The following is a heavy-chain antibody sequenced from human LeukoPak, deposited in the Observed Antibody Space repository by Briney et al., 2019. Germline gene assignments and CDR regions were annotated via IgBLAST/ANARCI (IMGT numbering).Heavy chain of an antibody. Sequence: GGSLRLSCAASGFRFRLYRMHWVRHVPGEEPGWISRVNTDVREITYTDSVKGRVTISKDTAKNTVYLLMNNVSVDDTAVYYCAKEEGGDFFSGTGGFDYWGQGTVVIVSS. CDR2: VNTDVREI. J-gene: IGHJ4*02. CDR1: GFRFRLYR. CDR3: AKEEGGDFFSGTGGFDY. D-gene: IGHD1-1*01. V-gene: IGHV3-74*03.